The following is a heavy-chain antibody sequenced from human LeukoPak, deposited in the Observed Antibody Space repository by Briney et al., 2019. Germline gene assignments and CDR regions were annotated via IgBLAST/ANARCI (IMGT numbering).Heavy chain of an antibody. CDR1: GGSISSYYW. D-gene: IGHD4-17*01. Sequence: TLSLTCTVSGGSISSYYWSWIRQPPGKALEWLALIYWNDDKRYSPSLKSRLTITKDTSKNQVVLTMTNMDPVDTATYYCAHRLYGDPRAYQTRLTFDYWGQGTLVTVSS. CDR3: AHRLYGDPRAYQTRLTFDY. CDR2: IYWNDDK. V-gene: IGHV2-5*01. J-gene: IGHJ4*02.